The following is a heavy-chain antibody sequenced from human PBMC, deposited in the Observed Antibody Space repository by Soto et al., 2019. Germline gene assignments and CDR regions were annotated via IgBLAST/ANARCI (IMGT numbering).Heavy chain of an antibody. CDR3: ARVIVGAKYYFDY. J-gene: IGHJ4*02. CDR2: IWSDGSNK. CDR1: GFTFSSYG. D-gene: IGHD1-26*01. V-gene: IGHV3-33*01. Sequence: VQLVESGGGVVQPGRSLRLSCAASGFTFSSYGMHWVRQAPGKGLEWVAVIWSDGSNKYYADTVKGRFTSSRDNSKNTVYLQTNSRRDEETAGDYCARVIVGAKYYFDYVGLGTLVTVSS.